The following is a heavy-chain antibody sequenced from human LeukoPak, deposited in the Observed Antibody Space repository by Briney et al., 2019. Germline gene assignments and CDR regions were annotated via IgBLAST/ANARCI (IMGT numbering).Heavy chain of an antibody. V-gene: IGHV4-61*02. J-gene: IGHJ4*02. CDR1: GGSISSGNYH. Sequence: PSQTLSLTCTVSGGSISSGNYHWSWIRQPAGKGLEWIGRIYTGGSTNYNPSFKSRLTIPIDRSKNQFSLKLTSVTAADSAVYFCARGPLLGDDYDPPFRYWGQGTLVTVSS. D-gene: IGHD4/OR15-4a*01. CDR3: ARGPLLGDDYDPPFRY. CDR2: IYTGGST.